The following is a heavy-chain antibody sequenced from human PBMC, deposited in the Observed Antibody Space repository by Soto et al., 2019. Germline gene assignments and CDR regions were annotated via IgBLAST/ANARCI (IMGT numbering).Heavy chain of an antibody. J-gene: IGHJ4*02. CDR2: INHSGST. D-gene: IGHD3-3*01. CDR3: ARSTFTIFGVVIMFDY. CDR1: GGSFSGYY. Sequence: PSETLSLTCAVYGGSFSGYYWSWIRQPPGKGLEWIGEINHSGSTNYNPSLKSRVTISVDTSKNQFSLKLSSVTAADTAVYYCARSTFTIFGVVIMFDYWGQGTLVTVSS. V-gene: IGHV4-34*01.